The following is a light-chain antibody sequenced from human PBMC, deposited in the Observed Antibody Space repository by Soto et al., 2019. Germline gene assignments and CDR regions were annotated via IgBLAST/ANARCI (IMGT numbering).Light chain of an antibody. CDR2: DVN. CDR1: SSDVVAYDY. V-gene: IGLV2-14*03. Sequence: QSVLTQPASVSGSPGQSITISCTGTSSDVVAYDYVSWYQHHPGKAPKLMIFDVNNRPSGVSNRFSGSKSGNTASLTISGLQAEDEADYFCSSYTTSSTLPYVFGTGTKVTVL. J-gene: IGLJ1*01. CDR3: SSYTTSSTLPYV.